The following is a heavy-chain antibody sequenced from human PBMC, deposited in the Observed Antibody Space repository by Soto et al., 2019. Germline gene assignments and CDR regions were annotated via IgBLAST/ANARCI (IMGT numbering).Heavy chain of an antibody. D-gene: IGHD6-6*01. CDR2: VSGSGHST. CDR1: GLTFSTFA. Sequence: PGGSLRLSCAVSGLTFSTFAMNWVRQAPGEGLEWVSGVSGSGHSTYHADSVKGRFTISRDNSKNTLYLQMNSLRADDTAIYYCSQSISTSSSFGLYSFYYGMDAWGQGTTVPVSS. J-gene: IGHJ6*02. V-gene: IGHV3-23*01. CDR3: SQSISTSSSFGLYSFYYGMDA.